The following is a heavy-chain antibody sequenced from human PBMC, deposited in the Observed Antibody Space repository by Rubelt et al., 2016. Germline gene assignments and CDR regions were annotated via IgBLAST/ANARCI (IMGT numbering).Heavy chain of an antibody. Sequence: TFSSYAISWVRQAPGQGLEWMGGIIPIFRTANYAQSFQGRVSISADESTTTVYMELSSLRSEDSAVYYCAKDTRVRGSFYYGMDVWGQGTTVTVSS. CDR2: IIPIFRTA. D-gene: IGHD3-10*01. J-gene: IGHJ6*02. CDR1: TFSSYA. V-gene: IGHV1-69*01. CDR3: AKDTRVRGSFYYGMDV.